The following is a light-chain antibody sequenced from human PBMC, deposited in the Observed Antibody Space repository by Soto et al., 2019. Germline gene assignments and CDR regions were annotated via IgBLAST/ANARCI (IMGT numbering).Light chain of an antibody. V-gene: IGLV2-14*01. CDR3: AAWDDSLSAL. CDR1: MRDVGAYNL. J-gene: IGLJ2*01. CDR2: EVR. Sequence: QSALTQPASVSGSAGQSITISCSGTMRDVGAYNLVSWYQQHPGTAPKLIIYEVRNRPSGISSRFSGSRSGNTASLTISGLQPEDEGDYYCAAWDDSLSALFGGGTKLTVL.